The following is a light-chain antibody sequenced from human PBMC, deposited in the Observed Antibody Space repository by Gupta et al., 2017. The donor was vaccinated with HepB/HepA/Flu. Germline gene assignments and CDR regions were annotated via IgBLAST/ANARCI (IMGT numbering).Light chain of an antibody. J-gene: IGLJ3*02. Sequence: QSVLTQPPSASGTPGQRVTISCSGSSSNIGNNYVFWYKQLPGTAPKLLMYRNNKWPSGVPDRFYGSKSGTSASPAISGLQSGDEADYYGAAWDDTLNGLWVFGGGTKVTVL. V-gene: IGLV1-47*01. CDR2: RNN. CDR1: SSNIGNNY. CDR3: AAWDDTLNGLWV.